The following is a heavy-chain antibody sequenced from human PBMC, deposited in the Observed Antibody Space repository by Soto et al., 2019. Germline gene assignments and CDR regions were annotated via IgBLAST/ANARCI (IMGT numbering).Heavy chain of an antibody. V-gene: IGHV3-23*01. D-gene: IGHD3-3*01. CDR1: GFAFSAYA. Sequence: QLLESGGSLVEPGGSLRLSCSASGFAFSAYAMSWVRQAPQKGLEWVSGIGGGGHDTRYGDSVKGRFSITRDNSRNTLYVEMTRLTAEDTAVYYCAKHPIFGVVTHYFAHWGRGVLVTVSS. J-gene: IGHJ4*02. CDR2: IGGGGHDT. CDR3: AKHPIFGVVTHYFAH.